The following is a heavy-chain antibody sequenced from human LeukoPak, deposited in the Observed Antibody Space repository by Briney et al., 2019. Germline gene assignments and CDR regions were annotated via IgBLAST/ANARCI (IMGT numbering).Heavy chain of an antibody. J-gene: IGHJ4*02. CDR2: IDPGDSDT. CDR3: ARRVPAASSYFDY. CDR1: GYSFTTYW. V-gene: IGHV5-51*01. Sequence: GESLNISCKGSGYSFTTYWIGWVRQMPGKGLEWMGIIDPGDSDTRYSPSFQGQVTISADKSISTAYLQWSSPKASDTAMYYCARRVPAASSYFDYWGQGTLVTVSS. D-gene: IGHD2-2*01.